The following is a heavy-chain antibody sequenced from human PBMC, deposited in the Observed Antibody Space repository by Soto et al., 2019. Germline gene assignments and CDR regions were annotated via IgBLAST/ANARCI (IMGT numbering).Heavy chain of an antibody. CDR1: GFTFSSYA. J-gene: IGHJ4*02. CDR3: AKDFILYSSSWYERYYFDY. D-gene: IGHD6-13*01. V-gene: IGHV3-23*01. CDR2: ISGSGGST. Sequence: GGSLRLSCAASGFTFSSYAMSWVRQAPGKGLEWVSAISGSGGSTYYADSVKGRLTISRDNSKNTLYLQMNSLRAEDTAVYYCAKDFILYSSSWYERYYFDYWGQGTLVTVSS.